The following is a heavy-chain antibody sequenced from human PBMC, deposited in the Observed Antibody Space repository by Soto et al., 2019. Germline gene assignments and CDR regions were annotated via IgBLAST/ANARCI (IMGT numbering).Heavy chain of an antibody. Sequence: EVQLFEAGGGLVQRGGSLRLSCAASGFTFYTHAMRWVRQAPGKGLEWVSTISGSGRGSFYADSVKGRFTISRDNSKNTLSLQMNGLRAEDTAVYYCVKDGYCGGDCYSDDYWGQGILVTVSS. D-gene: IGHD2-21*01. J-gene: IGHJ4*02. CDR2: ISGSGRGS. CDR3: VKDGYCGGDCYSDDY. V-gene: IGHV3-23*01. CDR1: GFTFYTHA.